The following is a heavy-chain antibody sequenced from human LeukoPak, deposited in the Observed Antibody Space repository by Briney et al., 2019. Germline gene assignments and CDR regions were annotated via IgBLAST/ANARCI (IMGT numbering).Heavy chain of an antibody. D-gene: IGHD5-24*01. CDR3: ARETREMATTAVWDY. CDR1: GGSISSYY. CDR2: IYYSGST. Sequence: PSETLSLTCTVSGGSISSYYWSWIRQPPGKGLEWIGYIYYSGSTNYNPSLKSRVTISVDTSKNQFSLKLSSVTAADTAVYYCARETREMATTAVWDYWGQGTLVTVSS. J-gene: IGHJ4*02. V-gene: IGHV4-59*01.